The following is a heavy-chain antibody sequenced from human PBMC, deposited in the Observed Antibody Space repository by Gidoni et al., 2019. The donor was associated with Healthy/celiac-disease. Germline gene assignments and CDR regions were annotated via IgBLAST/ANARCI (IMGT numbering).Heavy chain of an antibody. CDR3: ARDGYERITMVRGRDY. CDR1: GGSICSSSYY. Sequence: QLQLQESGPGLVKPSETLSLTCTVSGGSICSSSYYWGWIRQPPGKGLEWIGSISYSGSTYYNPSLKSRVTISVDTSKNQFSLKLSSVTAADTAVYYCARDGYERITMVRGRDYWGQGTLVTVSS. D-gene: IGHD3-10*01. V-gene: IGHV4-39*07. CDR2: ISYSGST. J-gene: IGHJ4*02.